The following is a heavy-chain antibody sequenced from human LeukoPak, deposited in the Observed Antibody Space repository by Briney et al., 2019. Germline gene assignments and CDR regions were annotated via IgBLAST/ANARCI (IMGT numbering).Heavy chain of an antibody. CDR1: GFTFSDYW. Sequence: GGSLRLSCAASGFTFSDYWRSWARQAPGKGLEWVANIKLDESEKSYVDSVKGRFIISRDNAKNSLYLQMNTLRAEDTAVYYCARARSGWYENWGQGTLVTVSS. CDR2: IKLDESEK. J-gene: IGHJ4*02. V-gene: IGHV3-7*01. CDR3: ARARSGWYEN. D-gene: IGHD6-13*01.